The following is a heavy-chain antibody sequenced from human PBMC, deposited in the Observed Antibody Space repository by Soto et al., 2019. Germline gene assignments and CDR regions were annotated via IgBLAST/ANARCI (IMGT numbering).Heavy chain of an antibody. CDR3: ARDLNEYQLLYSYGMDV. Sequence: PGGSLRLSCAASGFTFSSYSMNWVRQAPGKGLEWVSSISSSSSYIYYADSVKGRFTISRDNAKNSLYLQMNSLRAEDTAVYYCARDLNEYQLLYSYGMDVWGQGTTVTVSS. CDR1: GFTFSSYS. D-gene: IGHD2-2*02. V-gene: IGHV3-21*01. J-gene: IGHJ6*02. CDR2: ISSSSSYI.